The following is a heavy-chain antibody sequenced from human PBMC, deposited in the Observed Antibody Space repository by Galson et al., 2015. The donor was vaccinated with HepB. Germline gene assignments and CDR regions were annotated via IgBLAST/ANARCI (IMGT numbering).Heavy chain of an antibody. CDR3: AKDGGSSGQRMIDY. CDR2: ISWNSGSI. J-gene: IGHJ4*02. CDR1: GFTFDDYA. Sequence: SLRLSCAASGFTFDDYAMHWVRQAPGKGLEWVSGISWNSGSIGYADSVKGRFTISRDNAKNSLYLQMNSLRAEDTALYYCAKDGGSSGQRMIDYWGQGTLVTVSS. D-gene: IGHD3-22*01. V-gene: IGHV3-9*01.